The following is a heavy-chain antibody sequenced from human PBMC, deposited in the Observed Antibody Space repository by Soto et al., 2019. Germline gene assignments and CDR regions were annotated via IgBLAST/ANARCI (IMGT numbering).Heavy chain of an antibody. CDR3: ARNSPRIAADGTCDY. J-gene: IGHJ4*02. CDR1: GYSFPSYC. Sequence: DSLKISCRGSGYSFPSYCICWVRQRPGKGLEWMVIVYPGYSDTRYTPSCQGKVTISADKSSSTAYMQWSSQKASDTATYYGARNSPRIAADGTCDYWGQGTLVSVSS. CDR2: VYPGYSDT. D-gene: IGHD6-13*01. V-gene: IGHV5-51*01.